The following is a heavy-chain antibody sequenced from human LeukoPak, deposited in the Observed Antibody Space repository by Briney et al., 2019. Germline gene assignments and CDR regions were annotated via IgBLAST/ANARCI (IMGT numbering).Heavy chain of an antibody. Sequence: GGSLRLSCEASGFTFSSYAMAWVRQAPGKGLEWVAVISYDGSTKYYADSVKGRFTTSRDNSKNTLYLQMNSLRPEDTAVYYCARDVHRLGFDYWGQGTLVTVSS. V-gene: IGHV3-30*01. CDR3: ARDVHRLGFDY. D-gene: IGHD3-10*02. CDR1: GFTFSSYA. CDR2: ISYDGSTK. J-gene: IGHJ4*02.